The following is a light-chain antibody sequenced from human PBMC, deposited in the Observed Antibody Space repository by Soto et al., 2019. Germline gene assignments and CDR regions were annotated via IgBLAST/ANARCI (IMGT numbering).Light chain of an antibody. Sequence: QSALTQPASVSGSPGQAITISCTGFSGDVGNYNLVYWYQQHHAKAPKLIIYEDDKRRSGVSNRFSGSKSGDTASLSISGLQSDDEAAYYCCSYLGSITVFGGGPQLTDL. CDR1: SGDVGNYNL. V-gene: IGLV2-23*01. CDR3: CSYLGSITV. J-gene: IGLJ7*01. CDR2: EDD.